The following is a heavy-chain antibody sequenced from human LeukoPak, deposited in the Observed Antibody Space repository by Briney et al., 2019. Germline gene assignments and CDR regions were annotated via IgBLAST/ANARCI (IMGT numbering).Heavy chain of an antibody. V-gene: IGHV3-30*18. CDR3: VKDRECSGGSCYSYYFDY. CDR2: ISYDGSNK. Sequence: GGSLRLSCAASGFTFSSYGMHWVRQAPGKGLEWVAVISYDGSNKYYADSVKGRFTISRDNSKNTLYLQMNSLRAEDTAVYYCVKDRECSGGSCYSYYFDYWGQGTLVTVSS. CDR1: GFTFSSYG. J-gene: IGHJ4*02. D-gene: IGHD2-15*01.